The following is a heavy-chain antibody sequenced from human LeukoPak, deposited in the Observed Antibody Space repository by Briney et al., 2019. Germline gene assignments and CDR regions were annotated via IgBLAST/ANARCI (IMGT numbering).Heavy chain of an antibody. CDR2: IKQDESEK. CDR1: GFTLSTYW. Sequence: GGSLRLSCAASGFTLSTYWMSWVRQAPGKGPEWVANIKQDESEKNYVDSVKSRFTISRDNAKNSLYLQMNSLRAQDTAVYYCAREGSGSYLTYFDYWGQGTLVTVSS. V-gene: IGHV3-7*01. CDR3: AREGSGSYLTYFDY. D-gene: IGHD1-26*01. J-gene: IGHJ4*02.